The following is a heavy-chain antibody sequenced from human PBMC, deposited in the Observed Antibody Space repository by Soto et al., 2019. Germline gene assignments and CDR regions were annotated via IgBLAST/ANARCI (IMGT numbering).Heavy chain of an antibody. CDR2: ISPYNGDT. V-gene: IGHV1-18*01. J-gene: IGHJ4*02. Sequence: QVQLVQSGAEVKKPGASVKVSCTTSGYTFTLFGITWVRQAPGQGPEWMGWISPYNGDTKYAEKLEGRVTLTTDTSTDTAYMELTCLTSADTAEYYCARGGQYRYFDYWGQGTLVTVSS. CDR3: ARGGQYRYFDY. D-gene: IGHD2-2*02. CDR1: GYTFTLFG.